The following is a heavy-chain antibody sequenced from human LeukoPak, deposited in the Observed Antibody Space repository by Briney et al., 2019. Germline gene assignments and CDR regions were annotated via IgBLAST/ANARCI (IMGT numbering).Heavy chain of an antibody. Sequence: GGSLRLSCAASGFRFNNSEMYWVRQAPGKGLEWVSYISSTGYTIYYADSVKGRFTISRDNAKNSLFLQVNSLRVEDTAVYFCARGWDNSGYYCDYWGQGTLVTVSS. V-gene: IGHV3-48*03. D-gene: IGHD6-19*01. CDR3: ARGWDNSGYYCDY. CDR2: ISSTGYTI. J-gene: IGHJ4*02. CDR1: GFRFNNSE.